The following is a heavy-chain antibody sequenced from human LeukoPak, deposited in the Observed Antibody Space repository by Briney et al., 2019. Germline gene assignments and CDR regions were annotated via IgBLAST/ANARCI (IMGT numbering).Heavy chain of an antibody. Sequence: GGSLRLSCAASGFTFSSYWMSWVRQAPGKGLEWVANIKEDGSEKNYVDSVKGRFTISRDNAKNSLYLQMNSLRAEDTAVYYCSRGGGRHVEYWGQGNLVTVSS. V-gene: IGHV3-7*05. J-gene: IGHJ4*02. CDR3: SRGGGRHVEY. D-gene: IGHD2/OR15-2a*01. CDR2: IKEDGSEK. CDR1: GFTFSSYW.